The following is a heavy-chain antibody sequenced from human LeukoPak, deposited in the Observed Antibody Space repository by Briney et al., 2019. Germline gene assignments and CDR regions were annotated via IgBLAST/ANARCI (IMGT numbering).Heavy chain of an antibody. CDR1: GFTFSSYA. CDR2: ISSSGDST. CDR3: AKGVTYGYYFDS. V-gene: IGHV3-23*01. D-gene: IGHD4-17*01. Sequence: PGGSLRLSCVVSGFTFSSYAMSWVRQAPGEGLEWVSAISSSGDSTYYAESVKGRFTISRDTSKNTVHLQMNSLRAVDTAIYYCAKGVTYGYYFDSWGQGTLVTVSS. J-gene: IGHJ4*02.